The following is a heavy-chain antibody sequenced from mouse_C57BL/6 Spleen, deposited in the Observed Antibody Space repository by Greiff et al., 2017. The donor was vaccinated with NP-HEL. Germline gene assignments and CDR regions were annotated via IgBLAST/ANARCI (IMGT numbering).Heavy chain of an antibody. CDR1: GYTFTSYG. CDR3: ARGQGTGTAAY. Sequence: QVQLQQSGAELARPGASVKLSCKASGYTFTSYGISWVKQRTGQGLEWIGEIYPRSGNTYYNEKFKGKATLTADKSSSTAYMELRSLTSEDSAVYFCARGQGTGTAAYWGQGTLVTVSA. D-gene: IGHD4-1*01. V-gene: IGHV1-81*01. CDR2: IYPRSGNT. J-gene: IGHJ3*01.